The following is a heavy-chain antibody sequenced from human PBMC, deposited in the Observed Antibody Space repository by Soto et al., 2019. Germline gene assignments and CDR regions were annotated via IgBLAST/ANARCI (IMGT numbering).Heavy chain of an antibody. Sequence: QVQLQESGPGLVKPSQTLSLTCTVSGGSISSGGYYWSWIRQHPGKGLEWIGYIYYSGSTYYNPSLKSRVTIAVDTSKNQFSLKLGSVPATDTAVYYCARAMTTVTTTWFDPCGQGTLVTVSS. CDR1: GGSISSGGYY. D-gene: IGHD4-17*01. V-gene: IGHV4-31*03. J-gene: IGHJ5*02. CDR3: ARAMTTVTTTWFDP. CDR2: IYYSGST.